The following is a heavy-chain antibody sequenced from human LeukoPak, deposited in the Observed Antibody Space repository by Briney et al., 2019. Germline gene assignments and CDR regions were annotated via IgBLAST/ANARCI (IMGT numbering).Heavy chain of an antibody. CDR1: GGSISSSSYY. CDR3: TKAHGHIIAAGNTGI. D-gene: IGHD6-25*01. CDR2: IYYSRST. V-gene: IGHV4-39*07. Sequence: PSETLSLTCTVSGGSISSSSYYWGWIRQPPGKGLEWIGSIYYSRSTYYNPSLKSRVTISVDTSKNQFSLKLSSVTAADTAVYYCTKAHGHIIAAGNTGIWGQGTLVTVSS. J-gene: IGHJ4*02.